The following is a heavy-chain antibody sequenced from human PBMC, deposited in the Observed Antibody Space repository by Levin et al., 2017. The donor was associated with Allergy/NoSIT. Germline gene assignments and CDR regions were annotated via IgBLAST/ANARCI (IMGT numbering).Heavy chain of an antibody. D-gene: IGHD3-10*01. Sequence: SETLSLTCTVSGGSISSYYWSWIRQPPGKGLEWIGYIYYSGSTNYNPSLKSRVTISVDTSKNQFSLKLSSVTAADTAVYYCARSNYYGSGSYYLDYYYGMDVWGQGTTVRLL. CDR2: IYYSGST. CDR1: GGSISSYY. CDR3: ARSNYYGSGSYYLDYYYGMDV. J-gene: IGHJ6*02. V-gene: IGHV4-59*01.